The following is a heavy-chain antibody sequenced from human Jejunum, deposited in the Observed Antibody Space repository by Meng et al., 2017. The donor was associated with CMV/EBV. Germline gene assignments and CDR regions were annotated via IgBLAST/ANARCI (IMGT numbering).Heavy chain of an antibody. CDR3: ARVGSGSYKLDL. V-gene: IGHV3-21*04. J-gene: IGHJ5*02. D-gene: IGHD6-19*01. CDR1: GFTLSDHI. Sequence: ASGFTLSDHIMTWVRQAPERGLEWVSSISSYSTYIYYADSVKGRFTISRDNANSSLLLHMDSLRADDTAVYFCARVGSGSYKLDLWGQGVQVTVSS. CDR2: ISSYSTYI.